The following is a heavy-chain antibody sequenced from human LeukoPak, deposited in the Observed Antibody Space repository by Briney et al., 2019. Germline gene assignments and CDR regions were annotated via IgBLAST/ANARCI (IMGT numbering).Heavy chain of an antibody. CDR1: GGSISSISYY. CDR3: ARRGYCSSTSCYEYWFDP. Sequence: SETLSLTCTVSGGSISSISYYWGGIPPPPGKGLEWIGIIYYSGSTYYNPSLKSRLTISVDTSKNQFSLKLSSVPATDTAVYYRARRGYCSSTSCYEYWFDPWGQGTLVTVSS. CDR2: IYYSGST. J-gene: IGHJ5*02. D-gene: IGHD2-2*01. V-gene: IGHV4-39*01.